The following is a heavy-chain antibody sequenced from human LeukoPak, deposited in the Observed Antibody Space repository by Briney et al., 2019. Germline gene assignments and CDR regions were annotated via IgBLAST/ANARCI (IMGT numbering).Heavy chain of an antibody. V-gene: IGHV1-69*05. J-gene: IGHJ3*02. CDR3: ARRSLGYYDSSGYRAFDI. Sequence: SVKVSCKASGGTFSSYAISWVRQAPGQGLEWMGGIIPIFGTANYAQKFQGRVTITTDESTSTAYTELSSLRSEDTAVYYCARRSLGYYDSSGYRAFDIWGQGTMVTVSS. CDR1: GGTFSSYA. CDR2: IIPIFGTA. D-gene: IGHD3-22*01.